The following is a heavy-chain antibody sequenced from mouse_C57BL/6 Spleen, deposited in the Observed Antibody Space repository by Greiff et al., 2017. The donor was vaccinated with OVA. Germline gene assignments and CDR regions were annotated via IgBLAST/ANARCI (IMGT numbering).Heavy chain of an antibody. CDR1: GYTFTSYW. CDR3: ARSRNWDGYYYAMDY. Sequence: QVQLQQPGAELVMPGASVKLSCKASGYTFTSYWMHWVKQRPGQGLEWIGEIDPSDSYTNYNQKFKGKSTLTVDKSSSTAYMQLSSLTSEDSAVYYCARSRNWDGYYYAMDYWGQGTSVTVSS. J-gene: IGHJ4*01. V-gene: IGHV1-69*01. CDR2: IDPSDSYT. D-gene: IGHD4-1*01.